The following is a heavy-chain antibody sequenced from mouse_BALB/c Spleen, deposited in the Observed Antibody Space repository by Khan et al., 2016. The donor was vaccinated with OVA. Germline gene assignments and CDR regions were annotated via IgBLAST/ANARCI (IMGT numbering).Heavy chain of an antibody. Sequence: EVQLQESGPGLVKPSQSLSLTCTVTGYSITSDYAWNWIRQFPGNKLEWMGFISYSGNTKYNPSLKSRFSITRDTSKNQFFLQLNSVTTEDTATYYCARVYGGDFDYWDQGTSLTVSS. V-gene: IGHV3-2*02. CDR2: ISYSGNT. D-gene: IGHD1-1*01. J-gene: IGHJ2*02. CDR3: ARVYGGDFDY. CDR1: GYSITSDYA.